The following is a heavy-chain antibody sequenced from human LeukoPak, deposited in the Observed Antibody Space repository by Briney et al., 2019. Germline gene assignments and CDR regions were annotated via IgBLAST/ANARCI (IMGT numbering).Heavy chain of an antibody. V-gene: IGHV4-34*01. J-gene: IGHJ3*02. D-gene: IGHD5-24*01. CDR2: INHSGST. CDR3: ARRLKRRDGYRNDAFDI. Sequence: SETLSLTCAVYGGSFSGYYWSWIRQPPGKGLEWIGEINHSGSTNYNPSLKSRVTISVDTSKNQFSLKLSSVTAADTAVYYCARRLKRRDGYRNDAFDIWGQGTMVIVSS. CDR1: GGSFSGYY.